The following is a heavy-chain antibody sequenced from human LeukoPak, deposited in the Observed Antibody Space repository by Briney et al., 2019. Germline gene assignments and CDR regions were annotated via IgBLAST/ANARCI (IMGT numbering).Heavy chain of an antibody. V-gene: IGHV4-59*08. Sequence: PSETLSLTCTVSGGSISSYYWSWIRQPPGEGLEWIGYIYYSGSTNYNPSLKSRVTISVDTSKNQFSLKLSSVTAADTAVYYCARHVGIAVLGAFDIWGQGTMVTVSS. CDR1: GGSISSYY. D-gene: IGHD6-19*01. CDR3: ARHVGIAVLGAFDI. J-gene: IGHJ3*02. CDR2: IYYSGST.